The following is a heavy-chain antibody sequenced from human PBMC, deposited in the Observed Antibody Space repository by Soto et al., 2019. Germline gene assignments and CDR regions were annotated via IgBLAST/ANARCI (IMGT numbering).Heavy chain of an antibody. D-gene: IGHD2-15*01. V-gene: IGHV4-31*03. J-gene: IGHJ4*02. CDR1: GGSISSGGYY. CDR2: IYYSGST. CDR3: ARINEDLVVVVDY. Sequence: QVQLQESGPGLVKPSQTLSLTCTVSGGSISSGGYYWSWIRQHPGKGLEWIGYIYYSGSTYCNPSLKSRVTISVDTSKNQFSLKLSSVTAADTAVYYCARINEDLVVVVDYWGQGTLVTVSS.